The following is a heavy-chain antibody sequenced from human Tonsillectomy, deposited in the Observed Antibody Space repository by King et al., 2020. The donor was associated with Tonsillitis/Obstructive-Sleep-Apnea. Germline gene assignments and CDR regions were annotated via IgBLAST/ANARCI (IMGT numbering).Heavy chain of an antibody. CDR1: GFTFSSYW. CDR3: ARAWSDAPFDN. Sequence: VQLVESGGGLVQPGGSLRLSCAASGFTFSSYWMSWVRQAPGKGLEWVANIKQDGSEKYTVDSVKGRFTISRDNAKNSLYLQMNSLRAEDTAVYYCARAWSDAPFDNWGQGTLVTVSS. V-gene: IGHV3-7*01. CDR2: IKQDGSEK. J-gene: IGHJ4*02.